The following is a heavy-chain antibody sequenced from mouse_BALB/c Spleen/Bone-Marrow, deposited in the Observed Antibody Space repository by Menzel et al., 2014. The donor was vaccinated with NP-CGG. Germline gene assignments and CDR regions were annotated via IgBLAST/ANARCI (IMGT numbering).Heavy chain of an antibody. V-gene: IGHV2-6-7*01. CDR3: ARTLGHYAMDY. CDR1: GFSLTGYG. Sequence: VQLQESGPGLVAPSQSLSITCTVSGFSLTGYGVNWVRRPPGKGLEWLGMIWGDGSTDYNSALKSRLSISKDNSKSQVFLKMSSLQTDDTARYYCARTLGHYAMDYWGQGTSVTVSS. D-gene: IGHD4-1*01. CDR2: IWGDGST. J-gene: IGHJ4*01.